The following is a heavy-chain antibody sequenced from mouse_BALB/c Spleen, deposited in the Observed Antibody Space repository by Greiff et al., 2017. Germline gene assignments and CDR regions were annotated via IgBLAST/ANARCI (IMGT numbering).Heavy chain of an antibody. Sequence: EVHLVESGGGLVQPGGSLRLSCATSGFTFTDYYMSWVRQPPGKALEWLGFIRNKANGYTTEYSASVKGRFTISRDYSQSILYLQMNTLRAEDSATYYCARDPLYYDCDGYAMDYWGQGTSVTVSS. V-gene: IGHV7-3*02. J-gene: IGHJ4*01. D-gene: IGHD2-4*01. CDR3: ARDPLYYDCDGYAMDY. CDR1: GFTFTDYY. CDR2: IRNKANGYTT.